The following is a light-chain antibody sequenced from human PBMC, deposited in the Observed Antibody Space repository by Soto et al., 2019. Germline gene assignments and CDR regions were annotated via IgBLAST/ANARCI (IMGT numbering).Light chain of an antibody. CDR3: SSYTNKDTLL. Sequence: QSALTQPASVSGSPGQSITISCTGTSSDVGGYDHVSWYQQHPGKAPKLIIYDGTVRPSGISPRFSGSKSDNTASLAVSGLQPEDEADYYCSSYTNKDTLLFGGGTKVTVL. CDR1: SSDVGGYDH. CDR2: DGT. V-gene: IGLV2-14*03. J-gene: IGLJ3*02.